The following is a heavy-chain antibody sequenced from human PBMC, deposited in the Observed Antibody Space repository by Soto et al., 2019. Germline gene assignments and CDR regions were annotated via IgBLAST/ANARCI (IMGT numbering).Heavy chain of an antibody. D-gene: IGHD3-10*01. CDR1: GFTFSSYS. V-gene: IGHV3-21*01. Sequence: GGSLRLSCAASGFTFSSYSMNWVRQAPGKGLEWVSSISSSSSYIYYADSVKGRFTISRDNAKNSLYLQMNSLRAEDTAVYYCARDYYGSGSRGACDYWGQGTLVTVSS. J-gene: IGHJ4*02. CDR3: ARDYYGSGSRGACDY. CDR2: ISSSSSYI.